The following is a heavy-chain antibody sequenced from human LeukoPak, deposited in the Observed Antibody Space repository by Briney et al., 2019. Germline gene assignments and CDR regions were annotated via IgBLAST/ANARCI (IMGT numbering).Heavy chain of an antibody. V-gene: IGHV4-39*07. CDR3: ARARLTYSGSYPDWFDP. Sequence: SETLSLTCTVSGDSISTSNSYWGWIRQPPGKGLEWIGSIYYSGSTYYNPSLKSRVTISVDTSKNQFSLKLSSVTAADTAVYYCARARLTYSGSYPDWFDPWGQGTLVTVSS. CDR1: GDSISTSNSY. D-gene: IGHD1-26*01. CDR2: IYYSGST. J-gene: IGHJ5*02.